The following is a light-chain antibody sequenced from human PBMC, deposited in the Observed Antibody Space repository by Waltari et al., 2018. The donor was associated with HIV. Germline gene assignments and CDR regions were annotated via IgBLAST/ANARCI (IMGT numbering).Light chain of an antibody. CDR3: CSYAGSYIWV. CDR2: DVS. Sequence: QSALTQPRSVSGSPGQSVTISCTGTSSDVGGYDYVSWYQQHPGKAPQYMIYDVSKRPSGVPDRFSGSKSGNTASLTISGLQAEDEADYYCCSYAGSYIWVFGGGTKVTVL. J-gene: IGLJ3*02. CDR1: SSDVGGYDY. V-gene: IGLV2-11*01.